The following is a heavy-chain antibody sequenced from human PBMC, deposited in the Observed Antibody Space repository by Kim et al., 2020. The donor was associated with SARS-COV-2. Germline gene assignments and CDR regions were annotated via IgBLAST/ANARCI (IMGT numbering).Heavy chain of an antibody. D-gene: IGHD2-2*01. CDR3: AKDRYCSSTSCYSFYFDY. CDR1: GFTFDDYA. J-gene: IGHJ4*02. Sequence: GGSLRLSCAASGFTFDDYAMHWVRQAPGKGLEWVSLISGDGGSTYYADSVKGRFTISRDNSKNSLYLQMNSLRTEDTALYYCAKDRYCSSTSCYSFYFDYWGQGTLVTVSS. CDR2: ISGDGGST. V-gene: IGHV3-43*02.